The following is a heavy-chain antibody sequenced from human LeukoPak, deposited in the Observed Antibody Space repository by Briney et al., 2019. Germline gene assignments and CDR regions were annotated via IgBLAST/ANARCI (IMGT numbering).Heavy chain of an antibody. CDR1: GFTVSGNY. CDR2: IYSGGNT. Sequence: GGSLRLSCAASGFTVSGNYMIWARQTPGKRLEWVSLIYSGGNTYYTDSVKGRFTISRDNSENTLYLQMNSLRTEDTAVYYCARVADYYVSGHFDYWGQGTLVTVSS. CDR3: ARVADYYVSGHFDY. D-gene: IGHD3-10*01. V-gene: IGHV3-53*01. J-gene: IGHJ4*02.